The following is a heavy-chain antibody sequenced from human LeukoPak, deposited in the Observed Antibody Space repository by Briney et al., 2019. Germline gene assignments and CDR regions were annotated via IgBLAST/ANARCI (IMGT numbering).Heavy chain of an antibody. CDR2: IYTSGST. D-gene: IGHD3-22*01. CDR1: GGSISSYY. V-gene: IGHV4-4*07. CDR3: ARDPGGYDSSGYCYEENYFDY. Sequence: SETLSLTCTVSGGSISSYYWSWIRQPAGKGLEWIGRIYTSGSTNYNPSLKSRVTMSVDTSKNQFSLKLSSVTAADTAVYYCARDPGGYDSSGYCYEENYFDYWGQGTLVTVSS. J-gene: IGHJ4*02.